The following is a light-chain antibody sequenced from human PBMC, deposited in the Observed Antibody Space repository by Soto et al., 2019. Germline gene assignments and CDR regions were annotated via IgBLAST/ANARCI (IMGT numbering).Light chain of an antibody. CDR3: QQYGSSPLT. V-gene: IGKV1-5*03. CDR1: QTISSW. CDR2: KAS. J-gene: IGKJ4*01. Sequence: DIQMTQSPSTLSGSVGDRVTITCRASQTISSWLAWYQQKPGKAPKLLIYKASTLKSGVPSRFSGSGSGTEFTLTISRLEPEDFAVYHCQQYGSSPLTFGGGTKVDIK.